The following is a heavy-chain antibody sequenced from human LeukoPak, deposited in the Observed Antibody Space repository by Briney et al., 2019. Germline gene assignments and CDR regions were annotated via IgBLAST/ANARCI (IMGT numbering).Heavy chain of an antibody. D-gene: IGHD2-2*02. CDR3: ARASGCSSTSCYNYYYYMDV. V-gene: IGHV1-69*01. Sequence: GSSVKVSCKASGGTFSSYAISWVRQAPGQGLEWMGGIIPIFGTANYAQKFQGRVTITADESTSTAYMELSSLRSEDTAVYYCARASGCSSTSCYNYYYYMDVWGKGTTVTVSS. CDR1: GGTFSSYA. CDR2: IIPIFGTA. J-gene: IGHJ6*03.